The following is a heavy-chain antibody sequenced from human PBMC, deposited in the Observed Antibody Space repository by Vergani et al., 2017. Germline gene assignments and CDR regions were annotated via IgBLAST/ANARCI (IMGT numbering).Heavy chain of an antibody. V-gene: IGHV1-2*06. J-gene: IGHJ4*02. Sequence: QVQLVQSGAEVKKPGASVKVSCKASGYTFTGYYMHWVRQAPGQGLEWMGRINPNSGGTNYAQKFQGRVTMTRDTSLSTAYMELSRLRSDDTAVYYCARRSAWSGYSGFDYWGQGTLVTVSS. CDR3: ARRSAWSGYSGFDY. CDR1: GYTFTGYY. D-gene: IGHD3-3*01. CDR2: INPNSGGT.